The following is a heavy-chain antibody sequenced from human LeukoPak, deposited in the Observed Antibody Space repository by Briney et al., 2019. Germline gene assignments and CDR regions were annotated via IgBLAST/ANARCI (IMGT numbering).Heavy chain of an antibody. CDR1: GGSTSSSSYY. CDR2: IYYSGST. CDR3: ASDLAGIAVAGGFDP. Sequence: PETLSLTCIVSGGSTSSSSYYWGWIRQPPGKGLEWIGSIYYSGSTYYNPSLKSRVTISVDTSKNRFSLKLSSVAAAETAVYYCASDLAGIAVAGGFDPWGQGTLVTVSS. D-gene: IGHD6-19*01. V-gene: IGHV4-39*01. J-gene: IGHJ5*02.